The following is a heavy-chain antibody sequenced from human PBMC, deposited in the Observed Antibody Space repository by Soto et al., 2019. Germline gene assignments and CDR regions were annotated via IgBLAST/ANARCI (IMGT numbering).Heavy chain of an antibody. J-gene: IGHJ5*02. D-gene: IGHD2-8*01. CDR3: ARDIRYCTNGVCYTGIWFDP. CDR2: IYHSGST. CDR1: GGPISSGGYS. Sequence: TLSLTCAVSGGPISSGGYSWSWIRQPPGKGLEWIGYIYHSGSTYYNPSLKSRVTISVDRSKNKFSLKLSSVTAADTAVYYCARDIRYCTNGVCYTGIWFDPWGQVTLVTVSS. V-gene: IGHV4-30-2*01.